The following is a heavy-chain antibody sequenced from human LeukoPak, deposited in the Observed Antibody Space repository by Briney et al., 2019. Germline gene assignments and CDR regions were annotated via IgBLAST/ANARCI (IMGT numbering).Heavy chain of an antibody. V-gene: IGHV3-7*01. CDR3: ARGRRGWYASFDY. Sequence: PGGSLRLSCAASGFTFSSYWMSWVRQAPGKGLEWVANIKQDGSEKYYVDSVKGRFTISRDNAKNSLYLQMNSLRAEDTAVYYCARGRRGWYASFDYWGQGTLVTVSS. CDR2: IKQDGSEK. CDR1: GFTFSSYW. J-gene: IGHJ4*02. D-gene: IGHD6-19*01.